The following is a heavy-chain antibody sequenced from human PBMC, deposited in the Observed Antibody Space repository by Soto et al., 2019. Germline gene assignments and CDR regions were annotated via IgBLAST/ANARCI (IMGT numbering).Heavy chain of an antibody. CDR2: IIPIFGTA. V-gene: IGHV1-69*01. CDR3: ARPPKGTLAARPGLAY. J-gene: IGHJ4*02. Sequence: QVQLVQSGAEVKKPGSSVKVSCKASGGTFSSYAISWVRQAPGQGLEWMGGIIPIFGTANYAQKFQGRVTITADESTSTAYMELSSMRSEDMAVYYCARPPKGTLAARPGLAYWGKGTLVTVSS. CDR1: GGTFSSYA. D-gene: IGHD6-6*01.